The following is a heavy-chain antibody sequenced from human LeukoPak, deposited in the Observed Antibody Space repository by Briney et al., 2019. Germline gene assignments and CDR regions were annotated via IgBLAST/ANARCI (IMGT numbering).Heavy chain of an antibody. D-gene: IGHD6-19*01. J-gene: IGHJ4*02. CDR1: GGSISSYY. CDR3: ARGSGYSSGWSFGY. V-gene: IGHV4-59*01. CDR2: IYYSGST. Sequence: SETLSLTCTVSGGSISSYYWSWIRQPPGKGLEWIGYIYYSGSTNYNPSLKSRVTISVDTSKNQFSLKLSSVTAADTAVYYCARGSGYSSGWSFGYWGQGTLVTVSS.